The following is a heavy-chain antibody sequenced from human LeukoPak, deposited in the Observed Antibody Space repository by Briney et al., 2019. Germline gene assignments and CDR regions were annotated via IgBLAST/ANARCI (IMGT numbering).Heavy chain of an antibody. CDR2: IGTYGGDT. J-gene: IGHJ4*02. Sequence: ASVKVSCKATSRISWVRQAPGQGLEWMGWIGTYGGDTYYAQKFQGRITVTTDTSTSTVYMELRNLRSDDTAVYYCARASWISSADAVWWGQGTLVTVSS. D-gene: IGHD2-2*03. CDR1: TSR. V-gene: IGHV1-18*01. CDR3: ARASWISSADAVW.